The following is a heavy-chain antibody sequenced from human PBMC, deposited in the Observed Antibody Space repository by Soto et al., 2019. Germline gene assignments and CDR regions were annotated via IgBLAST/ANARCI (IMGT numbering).Heavy chain of an antibody. Sequence: ASVKVSCKASGYIFTDYGISWVRQAPGQGLEWMAWISPYNGDTNYPQRLQGRVTVTADTSTDTAYLEVRGLRSDDTAVYYCAKTGAWNWLDPWAQGTLVTGSS. CDR1: GYIFTDYG. CDR3: AKTGAWNWLDP. V-gene: IGHV1-18*01. D-gene: IGHD4-17*01. CDR2: ISPYNGDT. J-gene: IGHJ5*02.